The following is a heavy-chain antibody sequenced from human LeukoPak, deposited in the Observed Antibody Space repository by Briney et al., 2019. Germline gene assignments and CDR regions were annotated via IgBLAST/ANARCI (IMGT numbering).Heavy chain of an antibody. CDR3: ARGQHDFWSGYRRNYFDY. Sequence: SETLSLTCAVYGGSFSGYYWSWIRQPPGKGLEWIGEINHSGSTNYNPSLKSRVTISVDTSKHQFSLKLSSVTAADTAVYYCARGQHDFWSGYRRNYFDYWGQGTLVTVSS. D-gene: IGHD3-3*01. CDR2: INHSGST. V-gene: IGHV4-34*01. J-gene: IGHJ4*02. CDR1: GGSFSGYY.